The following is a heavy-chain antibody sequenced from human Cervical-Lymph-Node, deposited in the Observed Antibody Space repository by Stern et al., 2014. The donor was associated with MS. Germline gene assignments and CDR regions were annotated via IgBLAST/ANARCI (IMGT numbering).Heavy chain of an antibody. Sequence: QDQLVQSGGGVVQPGRSLRLSCAASGFVFRRYALHWVRQAPGKGLEGVALISYDGRDKYYTDSVKGRFTVSRDNSNNTVDLEMNSLRLEDTAVYYCAKGGSGSYLDWGQGSLVTVSS. V-gene: IGHV3-30*04. D-gene: IGHD1-26*01. CDR1: GFVFRRYA. CDR3: AKGGSGSYLD. J-gene: IGHJ4*02. CDR2: ISYDGRDK.